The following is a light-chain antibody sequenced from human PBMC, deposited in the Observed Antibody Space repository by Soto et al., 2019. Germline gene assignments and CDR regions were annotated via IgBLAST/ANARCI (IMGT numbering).Light chain of an antibody. CDR2: DAS. CDR3: QKRSSWPPT. J-gene: IGKJ5*01. CDR1: QSVSSY. V-gene: IGKV3-11*01. Sequence: EIVLTQSPATLSLSPGERATLSCRASQSVSSYLAWYQQRPGQAPRLLIYDASNRATGVPARFSGSGSGTDFTLTISSLEPEDFAVYYCQKRSSWPPTVGQGTRLEIK.